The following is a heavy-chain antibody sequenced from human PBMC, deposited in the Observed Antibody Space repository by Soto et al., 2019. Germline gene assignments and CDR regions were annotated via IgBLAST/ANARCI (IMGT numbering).Heavy chain of an antibody. V-gene: IGHV3-21*01. CDR2: ISTTGRYI. CDR1: GFTFSDHS. Sequence: EVQLVGSGGGLVKPGGSLRLSCAASGFTFSDHSMNWVRQAPGKGFEWVSSISTTGRYIHYSDSMAGRFTISRDNAKNSLYLQINSLRGDDTAIYYCAVGTDTAMEQGADYWGQGTLVTVSS. J-gene: IGHJ4*02. CDR3: AVGTDTAMEQGADY. D-gene: IGHD5-18*01.